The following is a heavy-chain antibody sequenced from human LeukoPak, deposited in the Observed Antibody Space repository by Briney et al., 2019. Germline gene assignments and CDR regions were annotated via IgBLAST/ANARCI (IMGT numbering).Heavy chain of an antibody. V-gene: IGHV1-2*02. Sequence: GASVKVSCKASGYTFTGYYMHWGRQAPGQGLEWMGWINPNSGGTNYAQKFQGRVTMTRDTSISTAYMELSRLRSDDTAVYYCARDDSSGYYFFDYWGQGTLVTVSS. D-gene: IGHD3-22*01. CDR1: GYTFTGYY. J-gene: IGHJ4*02. CDR3: ARDDSSGYYFFDY. CDR2: INPNSGGT.